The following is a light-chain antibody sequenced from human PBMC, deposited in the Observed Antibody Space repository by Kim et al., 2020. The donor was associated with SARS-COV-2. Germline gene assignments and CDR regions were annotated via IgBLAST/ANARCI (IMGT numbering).Light chain of an antibody. V-gene: IGLV2-14*03. Sequence: WFTCASTGTSSAGSASAYVSCYQQHAGTSPQLRIYDVNNRASGVSNRFAGSESGNTASLSISGLRTEDEADYYCCSYTTGTTLVVFGGGTQLTVL. CDR3: CSYTTGTTLVV. CDR1: SSAGSASAY. J-gene: IGLJ2*01. CDR2: DVN.